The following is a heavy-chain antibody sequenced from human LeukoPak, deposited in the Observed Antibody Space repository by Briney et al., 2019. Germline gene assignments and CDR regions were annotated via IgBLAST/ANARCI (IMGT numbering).Heavy chain of an antibody. CDR1: GFTFSSYW. CDR3: ARDSYYDFWSGYYDY. J-gene: IGHJ4*02. D-gene: IGHD3-3*01. V-gene: IGHV3-74*01. CDR2: INSDGSST. Sequence: GGSLRLSCAASGFTFSSYWMHWVRQAPGKGLVWVSRINSDGSSTSYADSVKGRFTISRDNAKSTLYLQMNSLRAEDTAVYYCARDSYYDFWSGYYDYWGQGTLVTVPS.